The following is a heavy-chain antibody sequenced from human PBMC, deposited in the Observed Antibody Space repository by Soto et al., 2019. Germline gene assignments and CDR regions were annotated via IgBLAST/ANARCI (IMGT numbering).Heavy chain of an antibody. CDR2: IGTAGDT. CDR1: GFTFSSYD. D-gene: IGHD3-3*01. J-gene: IGHJ6*02. Sequence: GGSLRLSCAASGFTFSSYDMHWVRQATGKGLEWVSAIGTAGDTYYPGSVKGRFTISRENAKNSLYLQMNSLRAEDTAVYYCARGPPITIFGVVANYGMDVWGQGTTVTVSS. CDR3: ARGPPITIFGVVANYGMDV. V-gene: IGHV3-13*01.